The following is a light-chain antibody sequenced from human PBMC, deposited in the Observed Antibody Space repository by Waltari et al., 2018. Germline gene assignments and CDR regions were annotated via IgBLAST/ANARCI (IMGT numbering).Light chain of an antibody. CDR1: QAITNY. Sequence: DIQMTQSPSSLSASVGDRVHITCRASQAITNYVAWYQQRPGKAPKLLIYGASTLESGVSSRFSGSGFGRDFTLTISSLQPEDVAVYYCQKYNSAPWTFGQGTRVEV. J-gene: IGKJ1*01. CDR3: QKYNSAPWT. V-gene: IGKV1-27*01. CDR2: GAS.